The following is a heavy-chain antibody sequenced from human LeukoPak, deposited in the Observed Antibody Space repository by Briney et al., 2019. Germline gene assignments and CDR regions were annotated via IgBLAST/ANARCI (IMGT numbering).Heavy chain of an antibody. D-gene: IGHD4-17*01. CDR2: INHSGST. J-gene: IGHJ6*03. CDR3: ARTVRTRMGYYCYYMDV. CDR1: GGSFSGYY. V-gene: IGHV4-34*01. Sequence: SETLSLTCAVYGGSFSGYYWSWIRQPPGKGLEWIGEINHSGSTNYNPSLKSRVTISVDTSKNQFSLKLSSVTAADTAVYYCARTVRTRMGYYCYYMDVWGKGTTVTVSS.